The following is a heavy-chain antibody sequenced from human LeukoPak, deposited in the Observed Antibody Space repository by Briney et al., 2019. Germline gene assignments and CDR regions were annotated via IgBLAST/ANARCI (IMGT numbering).Heavy chain of an antibody. CDR2: INHSGST. CDR3: ARVGAAAGTPSRASRPFDY. J-gene: IGHJ4*02. Sequence: SETLSLTCTVSGYSISSGYYWSWIRQPPGKGLEWIGEINHSGSTNYNPSLKSRVTISVDTSKNQFSLKLSSVTAADTAVYYCARVGAAAGTPSRASRPFDYWGQGTLVTVSS. D-gene: IGHD6-13*01. V-gene: IGHV4-34*01. CDR1: GYSISSGYY.